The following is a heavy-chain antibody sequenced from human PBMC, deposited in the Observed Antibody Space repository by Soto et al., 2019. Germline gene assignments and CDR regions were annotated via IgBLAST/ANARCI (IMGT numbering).Heavy chain of an antibody. CDR1: GFTFSNYA. D-gene: IGHD5-12*01. V-gene: IGHV3-23*01. CDR2: ISGSGGST. Sequence: GGSLRLSCAASGFTFSNYAMSWVRQAPGEGLDWVSTISGSGGSTYHADSVKGRFTVSRDNSKNTLSLQMNSLRPDDTAVYYCAKSRGTYGYDLDYWGQGTLVTVPQ. J-gene: IGHJ4*02. CDR3: AKSRGTYGYDLDY.